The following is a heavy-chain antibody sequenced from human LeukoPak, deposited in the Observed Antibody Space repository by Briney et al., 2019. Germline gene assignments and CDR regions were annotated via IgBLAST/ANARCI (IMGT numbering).Heavy chain of an antibody. D-gene: IGHD3-22*01. CDR2: IRSNSDGGTI. V-gene: IGHV3-15*07. CDR1: GFTFSSYP. CDR3: ATDFYDST. Sequence: GGSLRLSCAASGFTFSSYPMNWVRQAPGKGLEWVGRIRSNSDGGTIDYAAPVKGRFTLSRDDSKTTLYLQMNSLQTEDTAVYYCATDFYDSTWGQGTLVTVSS. J-gene: IGHJ5*02.